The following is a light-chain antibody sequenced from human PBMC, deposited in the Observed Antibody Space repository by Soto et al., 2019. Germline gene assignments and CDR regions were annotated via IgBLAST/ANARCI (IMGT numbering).Light chain of an antibody. J-gene: IGKJ1*01. Sequence: EIVLTESPGTLSLSPGERATLSCRASQSVSSNLAWYQQKPGQAPRLLIYGASTRATGTPARFSGSGSGTDFTLTISRLEPEDFAVYYCQQYGSSLFGQGTKVDIK. CDR3: QQYGSSL. CDR1: QSVSSN. V-gene: IGKV3-20*01. CDR2: GAS.